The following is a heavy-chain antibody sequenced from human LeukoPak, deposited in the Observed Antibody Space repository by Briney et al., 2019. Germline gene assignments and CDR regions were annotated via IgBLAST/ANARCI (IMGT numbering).Heavy chain of an antibody. CDR1: GGSFRGYY. V-gene: IGHV4-59*01. CDR2: IYYSGST. CDR3: ARSKPLYDFWSGYYSEVKAYYFDY. Sequence: SETLSLTCAVYGGSFRGYYWSWIRQPPGKGLEWIGYIYYSGSTNYNPSLKSRVTISVDTSKNQFSLKLSSVTAADTAVYYCARSKPLYDFWSGYYSEVKAYYFDYWGQGTLVTVSS. D-gene: IGHD3-3*01. J-gene: IGHJ4*02.